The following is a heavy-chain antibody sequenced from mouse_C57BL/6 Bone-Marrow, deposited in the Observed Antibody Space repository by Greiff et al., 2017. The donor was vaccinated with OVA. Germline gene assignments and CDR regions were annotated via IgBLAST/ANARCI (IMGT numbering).Heavy chain of an antibody. CDR2: IYPRSGNT. V-gene: IGHV1-81*01. J-gene: IGHJ4*01. CDR3: ARFLTVVGAMDY. D-gene: IGHD1-1*01. CDR1: GYTFTSYG. Sequence: VQLQESGAELARPGASVKLSCKASGYTFTSYGISWVKQRTGQGLEWIGEIYPRSGNTYYNEKFKGKATLTADKSSSTAYMELLSLTSEDSAVYFCARFLTVVGAMDYWGQGTSVTVSS.